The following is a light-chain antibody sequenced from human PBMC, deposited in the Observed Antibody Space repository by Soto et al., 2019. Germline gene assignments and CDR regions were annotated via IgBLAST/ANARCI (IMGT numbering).Light chain of an antibody. V-gene: IGLV2-14*03. CDR1: SSDVGGYNY. CDR3: SSYTSSSTPLYV. J-gene: IGLJ1*01. CDR2: DVS. Sequence: QPVLTQPASGSGSPGQSITLSCTGTSSDVGGYNYVSWYQQHPGRAPKLLIYDVSSRPTGVSNRFSGSKSGNTASLTISGLQAEDEADYYCSSYTSSSTPLYVFGTGTKVTVL.